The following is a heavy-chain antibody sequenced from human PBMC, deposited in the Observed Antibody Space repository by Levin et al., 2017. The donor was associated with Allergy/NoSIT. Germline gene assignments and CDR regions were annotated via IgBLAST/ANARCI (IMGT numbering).Heavy chain of an antibody. Sequence: ASVKVSCKASGYTFTSYGISWVRQAPGQGLEWMGWISADDGNTNYAPKFQDRVTMTTDTSTSTAYMELWSLRSDDTAVYYCAAHSSSWYANFDYWGQGTLVTVSS. CDR1: GYTFTSYG. V-gene: IGHV1-18*01. D-gene: IGHD6-13*01. J-gene: IGHJ4*02. CDR3: AAHSSSWYANFDY. CDR2: ISADDGNT.